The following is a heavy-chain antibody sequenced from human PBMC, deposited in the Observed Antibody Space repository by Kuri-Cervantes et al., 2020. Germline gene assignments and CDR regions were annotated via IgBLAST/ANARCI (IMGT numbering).Heavy chain of an antibody. CDR3: ARPESSSGWYRMVWPGPFDY. Sequence: GESLKISCAASGFAFSNAWMSWVRQAPGRGLEWVGRIKSKTDGGTTDYAAPVKGRFTISRDNAKNSLYLQMNSLRAEDTAVYYCARPESSSGWYRMVWPGPFDYWGQGTLVTVSS. V-gene: IGHV3-15*01. CDR1: GFAFSNAW. CDR2: IKSKTDGGTT. J-gene: IGHJ4*02. D-gene: IGHD6-19*01.